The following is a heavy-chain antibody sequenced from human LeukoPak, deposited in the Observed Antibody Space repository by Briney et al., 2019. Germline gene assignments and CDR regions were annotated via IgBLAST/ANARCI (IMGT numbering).Heavy chain of an antibody. CDR1: GFTFRSYW. CDR3: ASPELDY. CDR2: INRHGNST. J-gene: IGHJ4*02. Sequence: GGSLRPSCAASGFTFRSYWMHWVRQGPGKGLVWVSRINRHGNSTSYVDSVKGRFTISRDNAKNTLYLQMNSLRAEDTAVYFCASPELDYWGQGTLVTVSS. V-gene: IGHV3-74*01.